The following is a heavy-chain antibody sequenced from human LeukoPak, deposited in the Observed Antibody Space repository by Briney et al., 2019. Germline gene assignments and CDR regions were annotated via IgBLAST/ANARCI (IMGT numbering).Heavy chain of an antibody. D-gene: IGHD1-7*01. CDR3: AKDLINWNYDGSGFDY. V-gene: IGHV3-9*01. J-gene: IGHJ4*02. CDR2: ISWNSGSI. Sequence: PGRSLRLSCAASGFTFDDYDMHWVRQAPGKGLEWVSGISWNSGSIGYADSVKGRFTISRDNAKNSLYLQMNSLTAEDTALYYCAKDLINWNYDGSGFDYWGQGTLVTVSS. CDR1: GFTFDDYD.